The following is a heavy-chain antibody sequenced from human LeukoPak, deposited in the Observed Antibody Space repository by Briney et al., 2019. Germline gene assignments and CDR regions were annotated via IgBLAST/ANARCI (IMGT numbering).Heavy chain of an antibody. CDR1: GFSLSTSGVG. CDR2: IYWDDDQ. D-gene: IGHD3-10*01. V-gene: IGHV2-5*02. Sequence: SGPTLVKPTQTLTLTCTFSGFSLSTSGVGVGCIRQPPEKALEWLALIYWDDDQRYSPSLKSRLTITKDTSKNQVVLTMTNMDPVDTATYYCAQYGSGSRQSYYFDYWGQGTLVTVSS. CDR3: AQYGSGSRQSYYFDY. J-gene: IGHJ4*02.